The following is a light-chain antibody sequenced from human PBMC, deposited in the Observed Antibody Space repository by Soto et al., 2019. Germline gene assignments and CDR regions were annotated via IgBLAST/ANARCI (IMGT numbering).Light chain of an antibody. J-gene: IGKJ1*01. CDR2: GAS. CDR1: ISHF. CDR3: QQYGSDSRA. V-gene: IGKV1-5*01. Sequence: ISHFLAWYQQKNGKVPKXXIYGASNGGSGIPARFSGSGSGTDFNLTISSLETDDFTAYYCQQYGSDSRAFGQGTKVDIK.